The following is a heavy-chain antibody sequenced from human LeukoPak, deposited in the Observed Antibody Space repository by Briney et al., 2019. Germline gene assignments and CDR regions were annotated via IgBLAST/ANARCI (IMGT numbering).Heavy chain of an antibody. CDR3: ARAKYERYAFDV. J-gene: IGHJ3*01. Sequence: PGGSLRLSCAASGFTFSSYSMNWVRQAPGKGLEWVSSISSSSSYIYYADSVKGRFTISRDNAKNSLYLQMNSLRAEDTAVYYCARAKYERYAFDVWGQGTMVTVSS. CDR1: GFTFSSYS. V-gene: IGHV3-21*04. CDR2: ISSSSSYI. D-gene: IGHD2-2*01.